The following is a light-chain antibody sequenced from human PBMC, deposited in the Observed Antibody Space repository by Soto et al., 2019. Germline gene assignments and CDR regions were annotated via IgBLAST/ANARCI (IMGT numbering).Light chain of an antibody. CDR2: ENN. Sequence: QAVVTQPPSVSAAPGQKVTISCSGSSSNIGNNYVSWYQQLPGTAPKLLIYENNKRPSGIPDRFSGSKSGTSATLGITGLQTGAEADYYCGTWDSSLSAGVFGGGTKLTVL. CDR1: SSNIGNNY. J-gene: IGLJ3*02. CDR3: GTWDSSLSAGV. V-gene: IGLV1-51*02.